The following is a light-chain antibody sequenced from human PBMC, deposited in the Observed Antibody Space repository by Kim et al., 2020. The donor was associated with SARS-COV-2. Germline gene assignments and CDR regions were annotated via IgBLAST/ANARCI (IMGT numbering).Light chain of an antibody. Sequence: SYELTQPPSVSVSPGQTASITCSGDKLGDKYACWYQQKPGQSPVLVIYQDSKRPSGIPERFSGSNSGNTATPTISGTQAMDEADYYCQAWDSSTGVFGTGPRSPS. CDR1: KLGDKY. V-gene: IGLV3-1*01. CDR2: QDS. J-gene: IGLJ1*01. CDR3: QAWDSSTGV.